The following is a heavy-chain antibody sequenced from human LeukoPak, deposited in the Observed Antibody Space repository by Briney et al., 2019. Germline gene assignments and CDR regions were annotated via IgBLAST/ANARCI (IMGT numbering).Heavy chain of an antibody. CDR3: AREYNYYDSSGWDAFEI. CDR2: IYYSGST. J-gene: IGHJ3*02. Sequence: PFENLSLTCTVSGGFLHSFYLKWVRQPPGEGLEGVGYIYYSGSTNYNPSLTGRGTISVDTSKNQFSLKLSSVTAADTAVYYCAREYNYYDSSGWDAFEIWGQGTMVTVSS. D-gene: IGHD3-22*01. CDR1: GGFLHSFY. V-gene: IGHV4-59*01.